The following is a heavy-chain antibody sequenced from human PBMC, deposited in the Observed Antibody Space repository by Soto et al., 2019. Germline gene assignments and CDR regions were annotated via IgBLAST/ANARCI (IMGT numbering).Heavy chain of an antibody. Sequence: SGGSLSLSCSPSGFIGAMNYWYWGGQKPGKGLEWVSVIDGGGYTYYADSVKGRFTISRDNSKNTLHLQMNSLRAEDSAVYYCARGGGSAYVTPPISNWFDPWGQGTLVTVSS. J-gene: IGHJ5*02. CDR2: IDGGGYT. D-gene: IGHD3-22*01. V-gene: IGHV3-53*01. CDR1: GFIGAMNY. CDR3: ARGGGSAYVTPPISNWFDP.